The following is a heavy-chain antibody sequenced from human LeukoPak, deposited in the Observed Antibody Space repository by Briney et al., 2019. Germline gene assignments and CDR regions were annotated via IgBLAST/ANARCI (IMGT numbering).Heavy chain of an antibody. CDR3: ARGGWELLVY. Sequence: GGSLRLSCAASGFTFSSYSMNWVRQAPGKGLEWVSSISSSSSYIYYADSVKGRFTISRDNAKNSPYLQMNSLRAEDTAVYYCARGGWELLVYWGQGTLVTVSS. V-gene: IGHV3-21*01. CDR2: ISSSSSYI. CDR1: GFTFSSYS. D-gene: IGHD1-26*01. J-gene: IGHJ4*02.